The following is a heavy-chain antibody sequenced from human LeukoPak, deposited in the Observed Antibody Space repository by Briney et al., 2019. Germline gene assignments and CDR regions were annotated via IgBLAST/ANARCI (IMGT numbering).Heavy chain of an antibody. V-gene: IGHV3-66*01. CDR2: IYTGGST. Sequence: TGGSLRLSCAASGFSVSSNYMSWVRQAPGKGLEWVSVIYTGGSTYYADSVKGGFTISRDNSKNTVYLQMNSLRAEDTAVYYCARDGDSSGWNGFDPWGQGTLVTVSS. J-gene: IGHJ5*02. CDR3: ARDGDSSGWNGFDP. D-gene: IGHD6-19*01. CDR1: GFSVSSNY.